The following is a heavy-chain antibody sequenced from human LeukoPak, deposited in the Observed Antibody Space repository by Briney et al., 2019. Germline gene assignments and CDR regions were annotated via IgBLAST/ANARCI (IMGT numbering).Heavy chain of an antibody. CDR2: ISGSGGST. CDR1: GFTFSSYA. V-gene: IGHV3-23*01. Sequence: PGGSLRLSCAASGFTFSSYAMSWVRQAPGKGLEWVSAISGSGGSTYYADSVKGRFTISRDNSKNTLYLQMNSLRAEDTAVYYCAKDHRSYTAMGTLASDYWGQGTLVTVSS. J-gene: IGHJ4*02. D-gene: IGHD5-18*01. CDR3: AKDHRSYTAMGTLASDY.